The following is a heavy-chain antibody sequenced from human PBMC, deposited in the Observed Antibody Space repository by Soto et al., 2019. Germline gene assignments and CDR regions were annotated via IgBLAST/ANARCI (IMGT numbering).Heavy chain of an antibody. D-gene: IGHD1-1*01. J-gene: IGHJ4*02. CDR2: ISDSGRT. V-gene: IGHV4-59*01. CDR1: ACSISNYF. Sequence: SETLALTCTVSACSISNYFWRWIRRPPGKGLEWIGYISDSGRTQYNPSLWSRVTISLDTSKNQFSLRLTSVTAADTAVYFCARDTLATGLDYWGLGTLVTVSS. CDR3: ARDTLATGLDY.